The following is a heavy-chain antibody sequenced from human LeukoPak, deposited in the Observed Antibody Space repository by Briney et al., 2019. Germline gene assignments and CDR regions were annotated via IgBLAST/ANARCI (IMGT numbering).Heavy chain of an antibody. CDR1: GYTFTGYY. CDR2: INPNSGGT. CDR3: ARDLQKAVAGHYYYCYGMDV. Sequence: ASVKVSCKASGYTFTGYYMHWVRQAPGQGLEWMGWINPNSGGTNYAQKFQGRVTMTRDTSISTAYMELSRLRSDDTAVYYCARDLQKAVAGHYYYCYGMDVWGQGTTVTVSS. D-gene: IGHD6-19*01. V-gene: IGHV1-2*02. J-gene: IGHJ6*02.